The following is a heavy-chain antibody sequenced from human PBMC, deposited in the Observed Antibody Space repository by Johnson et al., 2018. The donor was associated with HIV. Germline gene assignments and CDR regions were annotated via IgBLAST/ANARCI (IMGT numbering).Heavy chain of an antibody. D-gene: IGHD1-1*01. V-gene: IGHV3-30-3*01. CDR3: ARSQYPGTRDAFDI. J-gene: IGHJ3*02. CDR1: GFTFSSYA. Sequence: QVKLVESGGGVVQPGRSLRLSCAASGFTFSSYAMHWVRQAPGKGLEWVAVISYDGSNKYYADSVKGRFTISRDNSKNTLYLQMNSLRAEDTAVYYCARSQYPGTRDAFDIWGQGTMVTVSS. CDR2: ISYDGSNK.